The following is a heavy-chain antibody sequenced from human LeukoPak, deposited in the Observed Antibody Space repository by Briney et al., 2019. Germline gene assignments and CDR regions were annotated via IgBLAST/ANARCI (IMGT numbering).Heavy chain of an antibody. CDR3: AKLTRCYCDSNACPNWCDP. CDR1: GFTFRSYA. J-gene: IGHJ5*02. Sequence: GGSLTLSCAASGFTFRSYAMSCVRHAPGAGLEWVSAIKDCGGTTYYADSVKGRFTICRDNSNIPLYLQMNTLRGEDTAVNYCAKLTRCYCDSNACPNWCDPWGRGTLVTVSS. V-gene: IGHV3-23*01. CDR2: IKDCGGTT. D-gene: IGHD3-22*01.